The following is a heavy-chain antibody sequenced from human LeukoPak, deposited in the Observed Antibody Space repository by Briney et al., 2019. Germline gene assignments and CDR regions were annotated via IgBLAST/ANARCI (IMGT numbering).Heavy chain of an antibody. Sequence: GGSLRLSCAASGFTFATYAMSWVRQPPGKGLEWVSSISGSADITYYADSVKGRFTISRDNSKNTLYLQMNSLRAEDTAVYYCVRELEGGLGDYWGQGTLVTVSS. CDR2: ISGSADIT. CDR3: VRELEGGLGDY. CDR1: GFTFATYA. V-gene: IGHV3-23*01. D-gene: IGHD2-15*01. J-gene: IGHJ4*02.